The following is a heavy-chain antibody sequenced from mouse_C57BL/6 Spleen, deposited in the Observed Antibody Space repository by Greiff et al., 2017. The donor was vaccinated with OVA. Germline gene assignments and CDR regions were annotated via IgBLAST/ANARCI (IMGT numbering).Heavy chain of an antibody. CDR2: IWTGGGT. CDR1: GFSFTSYA. Sequence: VKLVESGPGLVAPSQSLSITCTVSGFSFTSYAISWVRQPPGTGLEWLGVIWTGGGTNYNSALKSRMNINQDNTKSQVFLKMNRLQNNETARYYCARSMTTVAYAKDYWGQGTSVTVSS. CDR3: ARSMTTVAYAKDY. J-gene: IGHJ4*01. V-gene: IGHV2-9-1*01. D-gene: IGHD1-1*01.